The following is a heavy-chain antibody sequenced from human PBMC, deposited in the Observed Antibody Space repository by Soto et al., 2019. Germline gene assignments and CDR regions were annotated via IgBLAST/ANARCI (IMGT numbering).Heavy chain of an antibody. CDR3: ARDGIAATGT. CDR2: IHHSGST. J-gene: IGHJ4*02. Sequence: QVQLQESGPGLVKPSGTLALTCAVSGGSISSSNWWSWVRQPPGKGLEWIGEIHHSGSTNYNPSLKSRLHISVDKSKNQFSLKMSSVTAADTAVYYCARDGIAATGTWGQGTLVTVSS. CDR1: GGSISSSNW. V-gene: IGHV4-4*02. D-gene: IGHD6-13*01.